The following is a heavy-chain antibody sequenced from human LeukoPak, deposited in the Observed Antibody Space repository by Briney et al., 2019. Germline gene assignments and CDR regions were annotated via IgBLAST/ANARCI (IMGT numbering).Heavy chain of an antibody. J-gene: IGHJ4*02. V-gene: IGHV1-46*01. CDR2: INPSGGST. Sequence: GESLMISCKGSGYTFTSYYMHWVRQAPGQGLEWMGIINPSGGSTSYAQKFQGRVTMTRDTSTSTVYMELSSLRSEDTAVYYCARVGTMVRGVIPHFDYWGQGTLVTVSS. CDR1: GYTFTSYY. CDR3: ARVGTMVRGVIPHFDY. D-gene: IGHD3-10*01.